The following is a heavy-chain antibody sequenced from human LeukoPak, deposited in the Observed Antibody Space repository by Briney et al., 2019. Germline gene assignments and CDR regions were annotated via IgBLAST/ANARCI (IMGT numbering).Heavy chain of an antibody. Sequence: GGSLRLSCAASEFSFRSYAMQWVRQAPGKGLEWVSGISGSGDSTYYADSVKGRFTISRDNSKNTLYLQMNSLRAEDTAVYYCANFLTPGGPPYAWGVWGKGTRVPVS. V-gene: IGHV3-23*01. CDR2: ISGSGDST. D-gene: IGHD3-16*01. J-gene: IGHJ6*03. CDR1: EFSFRSYA. CDR3: ANFLTPGGPPYAWGV.